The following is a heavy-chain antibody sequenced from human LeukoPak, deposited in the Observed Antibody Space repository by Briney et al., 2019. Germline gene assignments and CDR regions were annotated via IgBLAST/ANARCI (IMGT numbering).Heavy chain of an antibody. Sequence: ASVKVSCKASGYTFTGYYMHWVRQAPGQGLEWMGWINPNSGGTNYAQKFQGRVTMTRDTSISTAYMELSRLRSDDTAVYYCARDLNYYYGSGSERFDYWGQGTLVTVSS. CDR3: ARDLNYYYGSGSERFDY. CDR2: INPNSGGT. CDR1: GYTFTGYY. V-gene: IGHV1-2*02. J-gene: IGHJ4*02. D-gene: IGHD3-10*01.